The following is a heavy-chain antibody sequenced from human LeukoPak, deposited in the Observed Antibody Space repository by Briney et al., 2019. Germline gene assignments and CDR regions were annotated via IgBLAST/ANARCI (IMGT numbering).Heavy chain of an antibody. CDR2: INPNSGGT. Sequence: ASVKVSCKASGYTFTSYGISWVRQAPGQGLEWMGWINPNSGGTNYAQKFQGRVTMTRDTSISTAYMELSRLRSDDTAVYYCARALEQHDAFDIWGQGTMVTVSS. CDR1: GYTFTSYG. J-gene: IGHJ3*02. CDR3: ARALEQHDAFDI. D-gene: IGHD6-13*01. V-gene: IGHV1-2*02.